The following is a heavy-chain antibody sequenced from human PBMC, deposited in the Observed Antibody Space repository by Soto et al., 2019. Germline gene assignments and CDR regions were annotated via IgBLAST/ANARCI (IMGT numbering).Heavy chain of an antibody. CDR3: ARGPSGDRVDY. V-gene: IGHV4-30-4*01. Sequence: QVQLQESGPGLVKPSHTLSLTCTVSGGSISSAYYYWSWIRQPPGKGLEWIGHIYDSGSTYSNPSLQSQVTISMDTSKNQFSLKLSSVTAADTAVYYCARGPSGDRVDYWGQGTLVTVSS. D-gene: IGHD7-27*01. CDR1: GGSISSAYYY. J-gene: IGHJ4*02. CDR2: IYDSGST.